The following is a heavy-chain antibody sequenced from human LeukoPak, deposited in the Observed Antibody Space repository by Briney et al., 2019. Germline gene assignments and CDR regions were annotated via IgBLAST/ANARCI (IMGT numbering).Heavy chain of an antibody. CDR3: ARKGGSKVRGVIMDAFDM. D-gene: IGHD3-10*01. CDR1: GFSFSTYT. J-gene: IGHJ3*02. Sequence: GGSLRLSCAASGFSFSTYTMNWVRQAPGRGLEWVSSISGSSSYIFYADSVKGRFTISRDNAKNSLYLQMNSLRAEDTAVYYCARKGGSKVRGVIMDAFDMWGQGTMVTVSS. V-gene: IGHV3-21*01. CDR2: ISGSSSYI.